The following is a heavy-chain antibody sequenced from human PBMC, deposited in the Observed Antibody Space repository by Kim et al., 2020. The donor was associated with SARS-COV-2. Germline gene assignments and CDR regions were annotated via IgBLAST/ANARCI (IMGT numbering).Heavy chain of an antibody. V-gene: IGHV3-64D*06. Sequence: GGSLRLSCSASGFTFSSYAMHWVRQAPGKGLEYVSAISSNGGSTYYADSVKGRFTISRDNSKNTLYLQMSSLRAEDTAVYYCVRGGGSTYYDSSGYVAWGQGTIVPVSS. J-gene: IGHJ3*01. CDR3: VRGGGSTYYDSSGYVA. CDR1: GFTFSSYA. CDR2: ISSNGGST. D-gene: IGHD3-22*01.